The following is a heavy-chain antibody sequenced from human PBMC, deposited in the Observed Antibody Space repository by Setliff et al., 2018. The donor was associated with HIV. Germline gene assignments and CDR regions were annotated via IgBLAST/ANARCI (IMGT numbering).Heavy chain of an antibody. CDR3: VRLTGISSGWYGGGYYFDY. CDR1: GYSVNSNSYY. J-gene: IGHJ4*02. V-gene: IGHV4-39*01. CDR2: IYYSGST. Sequence: PSETLSLTCAVSGYSVNSNSYYWAWIRQPPGRGLEWIGSIYYSGSTYYNPSLKSRVTISADTSKIQFSLKLSSVTAADTAVYYCVRLTGISSGWYGGGYYFDYWGRGTLVTVSS. D-gene: IGHD6-19*01.